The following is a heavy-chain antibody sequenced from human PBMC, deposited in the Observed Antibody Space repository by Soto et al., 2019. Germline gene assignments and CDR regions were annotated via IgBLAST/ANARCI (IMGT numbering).Heavy chain of an antibody. CDR3: AHRITYGVLDS. V-gene: IGHV2-5*02. CDR1: GFSLSGRGVG. D-gene: IGHD4-17*01. J-gene: IGHJ4*02. CDR2: IYWDDDK. Sequence: SGPTLVNPTQTLTLTCSFSGFSLSGRGVGVGWIRQPPGKALEWLALIYWDDDKRYSPSLKSRLTITKDTSKNQVVLTMTNMDPLDTATYYCAHRITYGVLDSWGQGTLVTVSS.